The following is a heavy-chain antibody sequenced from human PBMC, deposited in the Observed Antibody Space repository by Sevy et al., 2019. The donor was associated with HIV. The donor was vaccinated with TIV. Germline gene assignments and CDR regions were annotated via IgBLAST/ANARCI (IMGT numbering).Heavy chain of an antibody. D-gene: IGHD5-18*01. Sequence: SETLSLTCAVYGGSFSGYYWSWIRQPPGKGLEWIGEINHSGSTNYNPSLKSRVTISVDTSKNQFSLKLSSVTAADTAVYYCARGRGYSYGHSGYYDGMDVWGQGTTVTVSS. V-gene: IGHV4-34*01. J-gene: IGHJ6*02. CDR1: GGSFSGYY. CDR2: INHSGST. CDR3: ARGRGYSYGHSGYYDGMDV.